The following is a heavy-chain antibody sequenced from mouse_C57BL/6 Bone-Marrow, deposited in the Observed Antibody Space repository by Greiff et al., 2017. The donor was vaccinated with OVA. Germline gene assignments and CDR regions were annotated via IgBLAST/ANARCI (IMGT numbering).Heavy chain of an antibody. CDR1: GFTFSDYY. CDR2: ISNGGGST. V-gene: IGHV5-12*01. J-gene: IGHJ3*01. CDR3: ARQDYNYGFAY. Sequence: EVHLVESGGGLVQPGGSLKLSCAASGFTFSDYYMYWVRQTPEKRLEWVAYISNGGGSTYYPDTVKGRFTISRDNAKNTLYLQMSRLKSEDTAMYNCARQDYNYGFAYWGQGTLVTVSA. D-gene: IGHD2-12*01.